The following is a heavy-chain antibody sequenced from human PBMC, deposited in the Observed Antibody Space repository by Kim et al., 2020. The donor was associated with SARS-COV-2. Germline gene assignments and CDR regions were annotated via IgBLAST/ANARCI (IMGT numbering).Heavy chain of an antibody. V-gene: IGHV3-9*01. CDR3: AKYALLNYFDS. CDR1: GFTLGDYA. D-gene: IGHD2-8*01. Sequence: GGSLRLSCAASGFTLGDYAMHWVRQRPGKGLEWVSSISWNSKNIAYADSVKGRFTISRDNANNFLYLHMDSLSAEDTALYYCAKYALLNYFDSWGQGTLV. J-gene: IGHJ4*02. CDR2: ISWNSKNI.